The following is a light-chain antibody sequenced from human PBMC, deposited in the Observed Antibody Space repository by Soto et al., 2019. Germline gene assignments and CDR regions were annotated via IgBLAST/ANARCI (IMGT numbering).Light chain of an antibody. J-gene: IGKJ5*01. CDR1: QSVGSN. CDR2: GAS. CDR3: QQYSTSPPIT. Sequence: EVVMTQSPATLSVSPGETATLSCRASQSVGSNLAWYQHKPGQAPRLLIYGASTRATGIPDRFSGSGSGTDFTLTISRLEPEDFAVYFCQQYSTSPPITFGQGTRLEIK. V-gene: IGKV3-20*01.